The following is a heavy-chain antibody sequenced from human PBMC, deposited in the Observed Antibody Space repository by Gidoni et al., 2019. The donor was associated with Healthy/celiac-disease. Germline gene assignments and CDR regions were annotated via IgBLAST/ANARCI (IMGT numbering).Heavy chain of an antibody. Sequence: QVQLQPWGAGLLKPSETLSLTCAAYGGYFSGDYGSWIRQPPGKGLAWLGEINHSGSTNYNPSLKSRVTISVYTSKNQFSLKLSSVTAADTAVYYCARGGYSSGWYLSGYWGQGTLVTVSS. CDR3: ARGGYSSGWYLSGY. J-gene: IGHJ4*02. CDR1: GGYFSGDY. D-gene: IGHD6-19*01. V-gene: IGHV4-34*01. CDR2: INHSGST.